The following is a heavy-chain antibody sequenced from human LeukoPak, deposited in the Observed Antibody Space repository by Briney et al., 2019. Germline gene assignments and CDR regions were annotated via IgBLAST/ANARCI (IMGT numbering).Heavy chain of an antibody. CDR2: ISVYNVNI. CDR1: GYTFTSYG. J-gene: IGHJ4*02. Sequence: ASVKVSCKASGYTFTSYGISWVRQAPGQGLEWMGWISVYNVNINYAQKLQGRVTMTTDTSTSTAYMELRSLRSDDTAVYYCARAGDYEDHMKTAEADYWGQGTLVTVSS. CDR3: ARAGDYEDHMKTAEADY. D-gene: IGHD4-17*01. V-gene: IGHV1-18*01.